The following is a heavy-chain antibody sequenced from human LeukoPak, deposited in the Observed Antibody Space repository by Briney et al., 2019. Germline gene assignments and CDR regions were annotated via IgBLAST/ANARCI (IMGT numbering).Heavy chain of an antibody. CDR2: INPNSGDT. D-gene: IGHD3-10*01. CDR3: ARPAYYYGAGSWPY. V-gene: IGHV1-2*02. J-gene: IGHJ4*02. Sequence: ASVKVSCKASGYIFSDYYNHWVRQPPGQGLEWMGWINPNSGDTNYAQRFQGRVTMTRDTPINTAYMELSRLTSDDTAVYYCARPAYYYGAGSWPYWGQGSLVTVSS. CDR1: GYIFSDYY.